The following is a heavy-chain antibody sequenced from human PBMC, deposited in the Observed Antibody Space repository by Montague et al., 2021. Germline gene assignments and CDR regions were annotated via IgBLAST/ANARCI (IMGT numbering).Heavy chain of an antibody. Sequence: SETLSLTCSVSGDSINGWYWSWIRQPPGKGLEWIGSVFYSGATNYNPSLKSRVTMSADTSENQVSLKVSSVTAADTAVYYCARQGFYESGGFFIWGLGTLVTVSS. D-gene: IGHD3-22*01. V-gene: IGHV4-59*01. J-gene: IGHJ4*02. CDR1: GDSINGWY. CDR2: VFYSGAT. CDR3: ARQGFYESGGFFI.